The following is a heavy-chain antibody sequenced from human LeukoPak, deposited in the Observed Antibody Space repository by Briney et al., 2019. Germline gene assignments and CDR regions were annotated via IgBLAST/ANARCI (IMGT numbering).Heavy chain of an antibody. D-gene: IGHD6-13*01. CDR3: ARAPQSFISAAAYYYGMDV. Sequence: PSETLSLTCTGSGGSISSYYWSWIRQPPGKGLEWIWYIYYSGSTNYNPSLKSRVTISVDTSKNQFSLKLSSVTAADTAVYYCARAPQSFISAAAYYYGMDVWRQGTTVTVSS. V-gene: IGHV4-59*01. J-gene: IGHJ6*02. CDR2: IYYSGST. CDR1: GGSISSYY.